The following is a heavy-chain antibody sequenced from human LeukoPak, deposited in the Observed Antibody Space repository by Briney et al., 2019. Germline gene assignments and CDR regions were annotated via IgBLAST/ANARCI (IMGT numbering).Heavy chain of an antibody. D-gene: IGHD6-13*01. CDR1: GGTFSSYT. Sequence: SVKVSCKASGGTFSSYTISWVRQAPGQGLEWMGRIIPILCIANYAQKFQGRVTITADKSTSTAYMELSSLRSEDTAVYYCASSPGSSSWRSTIDYWGQGTLVTVSS. CDR2: IIPILCIA. CDR3: ASSPGSSSWRSTIDY. V-gene: IGHV1-69*02. J-gene: IGHJ4*02.